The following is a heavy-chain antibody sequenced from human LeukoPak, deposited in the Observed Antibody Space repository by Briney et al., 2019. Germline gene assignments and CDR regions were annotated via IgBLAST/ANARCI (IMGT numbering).Heavy chain of an antibody. V-gene: IGHV3-48*03. J-gene: IGHJ4*02. D-gene: IGHD3-22*01. Sequence: QPGGSLRLSCAASGFTFSSYEMNWVRQAPGKGLEWVSYISSSGSTIYYADSVKGRFTISRDNAKNSLYLQMNSLRAEDTAVYYCASNYYDSSGYYPFDYWGQGTLVTVSS. CDR3: ASNYYDSSGYYPFDY. CDR2: ISSSGSTI. CDR1: GFTFSSYE.